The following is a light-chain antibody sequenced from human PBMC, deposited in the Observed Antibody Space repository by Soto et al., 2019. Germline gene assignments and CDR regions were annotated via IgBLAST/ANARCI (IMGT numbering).Light chain of an antibody. CDR1: QSIYSS. V-gene: IGKV1-39*01. CDR3: QQSYSAPYT. Sequence: DIPMTQSPSSLSASVGDRVTITCRASQSIYSSLNWYHQKPGKAPKLLIYAASNLQSGVPSRFSGSGSGTECTLSISSLQPEDFATYYCQQSYSAPYTFGQGTKLEI. J-gene: IGKJ2*01. CDR2: AAS.